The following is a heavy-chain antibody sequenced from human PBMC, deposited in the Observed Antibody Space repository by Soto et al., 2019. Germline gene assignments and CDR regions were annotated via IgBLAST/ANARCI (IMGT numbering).Heavy chain of an antibody. CDR1: GFTFSSYA. CDR3: ARDEGKAAFYSYYGMDV. V-gene: IGHV3-30-3*01. J-gene: IGHJ6*02. CDR2: ISYDGSNK. Sequence: QVQLVESGGGVVQPGRSLRLSCAASGFTFSSYAMHWVRQAPGKGLEWVAVISYDGSNKYYADSVKGRFTISRDNSKNTLYLQMNSLRAEDTAVYYCARDEGKAAFYSYYGMDVWGQGTTVTVSS. D-gene: IGHD3-3*02.